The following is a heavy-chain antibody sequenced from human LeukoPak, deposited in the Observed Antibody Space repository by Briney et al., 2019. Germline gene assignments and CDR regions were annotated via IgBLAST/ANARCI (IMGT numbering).Heavy chain of an antibody. V-gene: IGHV3-7*01. D-gene: IGHD1-1*01. CDR3: ARGKSYNWNDYDY. J-gene: IGHJ4*02. CDR2: INQGGSGK. Sequence: HPGGSLRLSCAASGFTFSLYWMSWVRQAPGKGLEWVANINQGGSGKHYVDSVKGRFTISRDNAKNSLDLQMSSLRAEDTAVYYCARGKSYNWNDYDYWGQGTLVTVSS. CDR1: GFTFSLYW.